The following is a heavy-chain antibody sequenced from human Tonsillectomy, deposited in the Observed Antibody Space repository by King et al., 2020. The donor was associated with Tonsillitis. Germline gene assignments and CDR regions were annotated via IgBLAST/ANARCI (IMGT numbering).Heavy chain of an antibody. CDR3: PRVWFGELYSPFDY. Sequence: VQLVESGGGLVQPGRSLRLSCTASGFTFGDYAMSWFRQAPGKGLEWVGFIRSKAYGGTTEYAASVKGRFTISRDDSKSIAYLQMNSLKTEDTAVYYCPRVWFGELYSPFDYWGQGTLVTVSS. CDR1: GFTFGDYA. V-gene: IGHV3-49*03. J-gene: IGHJ4*02. D-gene: IGHD3-10*01. CDR2: IRSKAYGGTT.